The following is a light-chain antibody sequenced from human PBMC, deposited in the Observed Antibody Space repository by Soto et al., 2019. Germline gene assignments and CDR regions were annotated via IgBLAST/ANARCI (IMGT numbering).Light chain of an antibody. CDR3: QQHNNLPFT. J-gene: IGKJ2*01. Sequence: EIVMTQSPATLSVSPGERATLSCRASQSVSSNLAWYQQRPGQAPRLLIYGASTRATGIPARLSGSGSGTEFTLTISSLQSEDFAVYYCQQHNNLPFTFGQGTKLEIK. V-gene: IGKV3-15*01. CDR1: QSVSSN. CDR2: GAS.